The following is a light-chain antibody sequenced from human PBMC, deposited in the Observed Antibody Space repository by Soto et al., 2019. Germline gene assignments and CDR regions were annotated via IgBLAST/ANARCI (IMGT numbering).Light chain of an antibody. Sequence: QPVLTQSPSASASLGASVKLTCTLSSGHSSYAIAWHQQQPEKGPRYLMKLNSDGSHSKGDGNPDRFSGSSSGAERYLTISSLQTEDEPHYYCQTWGTGIRVFGGGTMLTVL. CDR3: QTWGTGIRV. CDR1: SGHSSYA. V-gene: IGLV4-69*01. J-gene: IGLJ3*02. CDR2: LNSDGSH.